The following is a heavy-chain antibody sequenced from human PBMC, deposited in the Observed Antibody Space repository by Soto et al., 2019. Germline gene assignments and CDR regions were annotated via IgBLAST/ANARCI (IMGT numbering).Heavy chain of an antibody. CDR2: ISGGGRPI. CDR3: ARDLGWAFDS. D-gene: IGHD6-19*01. Sequence: EVQLVESGGGSVQPGGSLRLSCAASGFTFSTFSMNWVRQAPGRGLEWISYISGGGRPISYADSVKGRFTISRDNAKNPRYLQMASLTDEDTAVYYCARDLGWAFDSWGQGTLVTVSS. V-gene: IGHV3-48*02. CDR1: GFTFSTFS. J-gene: IGHJ4*02.